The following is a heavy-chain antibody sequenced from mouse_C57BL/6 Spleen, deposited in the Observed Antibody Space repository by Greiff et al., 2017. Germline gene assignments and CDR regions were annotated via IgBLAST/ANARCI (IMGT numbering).Heavy chain of an antibody. CDR2: IDPANGNT. D-gene: IGHD1-1*01. Sequence: LVESVAELVRPGASVKLSCTASGFNIKNTYMHWVKQRPEQGLEWIGRIDPANGNTKYAPKFPGKATITADTSSNTAYLQLSSLTSEDTAIYYCARGDYYGSSGFDYWGQGTTLTVSS. V-gene: IGHV14-3*01. CDR1: GFNIKNTY. J-gene: IGHJ2*01. CDR3: ARGDYYGSSGFDY.